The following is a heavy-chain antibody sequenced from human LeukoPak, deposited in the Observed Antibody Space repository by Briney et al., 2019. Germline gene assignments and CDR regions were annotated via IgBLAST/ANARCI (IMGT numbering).Heavy chain of an antibody. Sequence: PSETLSLTCTVSGYSISSGYYWGWIRQPPGKGLEWIGNIYRSGSTYYNPSLKSRVTISVDTSKNQFSLKLSSVTAADTAVYYCVRFGYSSGWVRGYWGQGTLVTVSS. CDR3: VRFGYSSGWVRGY. CDR2: IYRSGST. CDR1: GYSISSGYY. J-gene: IGHJ4*02. D-gene: IGHD6-19*01. V-gene: IGHV4-38-2*02.